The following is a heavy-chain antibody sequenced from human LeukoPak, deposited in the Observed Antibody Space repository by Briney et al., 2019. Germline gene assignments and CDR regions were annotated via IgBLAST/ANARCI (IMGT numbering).Heavy chain of an antibody. V-gene: IGHV3-72*01. CDR1: AFIFSGHW. Sequence: GGSLRLSCEGSAFIFSGHWMNWVRQTPGKGLEWVGRSRNKANSYTTEYAASVKGRFTISRDDSKNSLSLQMNSLKTDDTAVYYCARASRSGSYFFYWGQGTLVTVSS. CDR3: ARASRSGSYFFY. D-gene: IGHD1-26*01. CDR2: SRNKANSYTT. J-gene: IGHJ4*02.